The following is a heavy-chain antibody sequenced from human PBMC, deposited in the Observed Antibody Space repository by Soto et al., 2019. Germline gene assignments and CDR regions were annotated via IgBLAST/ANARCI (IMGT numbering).Heavy chain of an antibody. V-gene: IGHV4-30-4*01. Sequence: QVQLQESGPGLVKPSQTLSLTCSVSGDSVTSGDYYWTWVRQSPGKGLEWIGYISYSGSTSYNPSLKSRLTISVDRSKSQFSLNLSSVTAADTAVYYCARRDRSGYSYWLDTWGQGTLVTVSS. CDR1: GDSVTSGDYY. D-gene: IGHD3-22*01. CDR3: ARRDRSGYSYWLDT. CDR2: ISYSGST. J-gene: IGHJ5*02.